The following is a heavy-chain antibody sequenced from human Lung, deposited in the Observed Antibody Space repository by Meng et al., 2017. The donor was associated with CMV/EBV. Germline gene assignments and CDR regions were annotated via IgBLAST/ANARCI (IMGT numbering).Heavy chain of an antibody. CDR3: AREQVTGTRPYYFGLDV. CDR1: GGSISTYH. Sequence: GSLRLSCIVSGGSISTYHWSWIRQPPGKGLEWIGYVYYNGRTNYTPSLKSRLTISVDTSKNHFSLKLSSVTAADTAVYYCAREQVTGTRPYYFGLDVWGQGTTVTVSS. J-gene: IGHJ6*02. D-gene: IGHD2-21*02. CDR2: VYYNGRT. V-gene: IGHV4-59*01.